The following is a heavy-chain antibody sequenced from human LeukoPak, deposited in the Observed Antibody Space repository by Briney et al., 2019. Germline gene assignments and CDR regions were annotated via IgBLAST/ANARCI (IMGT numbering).Heavy chain of an antibody. D-gene: IGHD4-17*01. V-gene: IGHV4-59*01. J-gene: IGHJ3*02. Sequence: GSLRLSCAASGFTFSTSWMSWVRQAPGKGLEWIGYISYIGSTNYNPSLKSRVTISVDTSKNQFSLKLRSLTAADTAVYFCAGDLTAVTKGFDIWGQGTMVTVSS. CDR2: ISYIGST. CDR3: AGDLTAVTKGFDI. CDR1: GFTFSTSW.